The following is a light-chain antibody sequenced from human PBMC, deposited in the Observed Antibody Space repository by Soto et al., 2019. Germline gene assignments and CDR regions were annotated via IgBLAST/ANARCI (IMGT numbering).Light chain of an antibody. Sequence: DIQMTQSPSSLSASVGDRVTMTCRAGQDISNYLAWFQQKPGKVPELLIYAAIILQSGVPPRFSGSGSGTDFTLTITNLQPEDVATYYCHKYNSAPWTFGQGTKVEIK. CDR2: AAI. CDR3: HKYNSAPWT. CDR1: QDISNY. V-gene: IGKV1-27*01. J-gene: IGKJ1*01.